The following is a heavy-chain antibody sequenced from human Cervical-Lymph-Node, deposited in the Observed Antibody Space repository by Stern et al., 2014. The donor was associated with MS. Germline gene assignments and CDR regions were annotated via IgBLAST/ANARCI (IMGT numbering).Heavy chain of an antibody. CDR3: AHTRVTSDEGYGLDV. Sequence: QITLKESGPTLVKPTHTSTLTCTFSGFSLNTSGEGVGLIRQPPGKALEGLAVIYWDADARYSPSLKSRLTITKDTSKNHVVLTMANMDPVDTATYYCAHTRVTSDEGYGLDVWGQGTTVTVSS. CDR1: GFSLNTSGEG. V-gene: IGHV2-5*02. D-gene: IGHD2-21*02. J-gene: IGHJ6*02. CDR2: IYWDADA.